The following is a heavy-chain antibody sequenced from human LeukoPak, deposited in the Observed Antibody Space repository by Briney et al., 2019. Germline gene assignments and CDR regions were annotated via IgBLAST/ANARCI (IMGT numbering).Heavy chain of an antibody. D-gene: IGHD3-3*01. CDR1: GFTFSNYA. CDR3: ARGSTYDFWSGDALDV. J-gene: IGHJ3*01. V-gene: IGHV3-23*01. Sequence: PGGSLRLSCAASGFTFSNYAMTWVRQAPGKGLEWVSGISGSGSSTYYADSVKGRFTISRDSSQKILNLQMKNLRVEDTAIYYCARGSTYDFWSGDALDVWGQGTMVTVSS. CDR2: ISGSGSST.